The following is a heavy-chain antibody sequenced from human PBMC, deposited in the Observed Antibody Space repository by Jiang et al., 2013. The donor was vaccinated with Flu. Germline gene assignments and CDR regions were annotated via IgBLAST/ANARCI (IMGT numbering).Heavy chain of an antibody. D-gene: IGHD2-2*01. J-gene: IGHJ4*02. Sequence: EWVSAISGSGGSTSTQTPXRAGFTISRDNSKNTLYLQMNSLRAEDTAVYYCAKEDIVVVPAAVMLDYWGQGTLVTVSS. CDR3: AKEDIVVVPAAVMLDY. V-gene: IGHV3-23*01. CDR2: ISGSGGST.